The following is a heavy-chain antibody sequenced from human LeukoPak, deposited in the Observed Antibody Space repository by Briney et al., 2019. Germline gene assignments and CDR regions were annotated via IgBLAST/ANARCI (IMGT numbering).Heavy chain of an antibody. Sequence: SETLSLTCTVSGGSISTYYWSWIRQSPGKGLEWIGYINYSGSTNYNPSLKGRVTMSVDTSKNQVSLKLSSVTAADTAVYYCARDLLYTAFDPWGQGTLVTVSS. J-gene: IGHJ5*02. V-gene: IGHV4-59*01. CDR3: ARDLLYTAFDP. CDR1: GGSISTYY. D-gene: IGHD2-2*02. CDR2: INYSGST.